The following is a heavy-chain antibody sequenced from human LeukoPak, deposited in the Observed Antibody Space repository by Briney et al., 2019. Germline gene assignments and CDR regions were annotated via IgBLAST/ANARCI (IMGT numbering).Heavy chain of an antibody. D-gene: IGHD2-2*01. CDR1: GFTFSSYA. J-gene: IGHJ5*02. CDR2: ISGSGGST. V-gene: IGHV3-23*01. CDR3: AKDGLDQLGNNWFDP. Sequence: GGSLRLSCAASGFTFSSYAMSWFRQAPGKGLEWVSAISGSGGSTYYADSVKGRFTISRDNSKNTLYLQMNSLRAEDTAVYYCAKDGLDQLGNNWFDPWGQGTLVTVSS.